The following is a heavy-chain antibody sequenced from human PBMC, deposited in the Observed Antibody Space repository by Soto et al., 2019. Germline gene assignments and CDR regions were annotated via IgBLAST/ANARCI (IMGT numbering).Heavy chain of an antibody. CDR1: GYTFTTYD. V-gene: IGHV1-8*01. D-gene: IGHD6-13*01. J-gene: IGHJ4*01. Sequence: QVQLVQSGAEVKKPGASVKVSCKASGYTFTTYDINWVRQATGQGLEWMGCMNPNSGNTGYAQKFQGRVTMTRHTSMSTDYMELSSLISEDRSGYYCLAAAFYYLDYWGQGTLVNVSS. CDR3: LAAAFYYLDY. CDR2: MNPNSGNT.